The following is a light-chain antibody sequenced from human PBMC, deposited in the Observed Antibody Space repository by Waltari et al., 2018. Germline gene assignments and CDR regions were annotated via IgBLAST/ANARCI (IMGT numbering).Light chain of an antibody. CDR3: MQALQTPYT. Sequence: DIVMNQSPLPLPVTPGEPASISCRSSQSLLHSNGYNYLDWYLQKPGQSPQLLIYLGSNRASGVPDRFSGSGSGTDFTLKISRVEAEDVGVYYCMQALQTPYTFGQGTKLEIK. CDR2: LGS. V-gene: IGKV2-28*01. J-gene: IGKJ2*01. CDR1: QSLLHSNGYNY.